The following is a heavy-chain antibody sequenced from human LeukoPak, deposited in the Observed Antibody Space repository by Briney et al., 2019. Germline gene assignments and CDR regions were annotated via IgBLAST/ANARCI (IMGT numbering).Heavy chain of an antibody. D-gene: IGHD3-3*01. CDR1: GYTFTSYY. CDR2: INPSGGST. CDR3: ARAYDFWSGYSRRGIYYFDY. J-gene: IGHJ4*02. Sequence: ASVKVSCKASGYTFTSYYMHWVRQAPGQGLEWMGIINPSGGSTSYAQKFQGRVTITADESTSTAYMELSSLRSEDTAVYYCARAYDFWSGYSRRGIYYFDYWGQGTLVTVSS. V-gene: IGHV1-46*01.